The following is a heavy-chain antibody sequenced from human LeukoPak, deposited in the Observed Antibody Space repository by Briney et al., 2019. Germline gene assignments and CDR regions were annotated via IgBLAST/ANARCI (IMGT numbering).Heavy chain of an antibody. CDR1: GFTFSSYS. J-gene: IGHJ6*03. V-gene: IGHV3-21*01. CDR3: ARKISLRRGSSRYYYYMDV. CDR2: ISSSSSYI. D-gene: IGHD2-15*01. Sequence: GGSLRLSCAASGFTFSSYSMNWVRQAPGKGLEWVSSISSSSSYIYYADSVKGRFTISRDNAKNSLYLQMNSLRAEDTAVYYCARKISLRRGSSRYYYYMDVWGKGTTVTVSS.